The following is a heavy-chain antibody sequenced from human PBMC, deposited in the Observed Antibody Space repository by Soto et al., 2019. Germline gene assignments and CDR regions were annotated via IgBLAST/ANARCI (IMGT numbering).Heavy chain of an antibody. CDR3: ARVRPYYYGSGSYQGGWFDP. CDR2: MNPNSGNT. V-gene: IGHV1-8*01. Sequence: ASVKVSCKASGYTFTSYDINWVRQATGQGLEWMGWMNPNSGNTGDAQKFQGRVTMTRNTSISTAYMELSSLRSEDTAVYYCARVRPYYYGSGSYQGGWFDPWGQGTLVTVSS. CDR1: GYTFTSYD. J-gene: IGHJ5*02. D-gene: IGHD3-10*01.